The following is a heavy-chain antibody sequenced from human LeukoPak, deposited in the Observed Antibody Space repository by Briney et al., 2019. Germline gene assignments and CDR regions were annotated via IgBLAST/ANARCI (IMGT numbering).Heavy chain of an antibody. V-gene: IGHV1-8*01. D-gene: IGHD1-26*01. CDR1: GYTFTSYD. J-gene: IGHJ4*02. CDR2: MNPNSGNT. CDR3: ARTPIRRSGSYHPRYYFDY. Sequence: ASVKVSCKASGYTFTSYDINWVRQATGQGLEWMGWMNPNSGNTGYAQKFQGRVTMTRTTSISTAYMELSSLRSEDTAVYYCARTPIRRSGSYHPRYYFDYWGQGTLVTVSS.